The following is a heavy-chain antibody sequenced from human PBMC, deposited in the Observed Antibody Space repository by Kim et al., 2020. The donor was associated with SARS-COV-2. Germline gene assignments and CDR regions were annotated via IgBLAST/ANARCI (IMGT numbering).Heavy chain of an antibody. CDR1: GFTFSSYG. CDR2: IWYDGSNK. Sequence: GGSLRLSCAASGFTFSSYGMHWVRQAPGKGLEWVAVIWYDGSNKYYADSVKGRFTISRDNSKNTLYLQMNSLRAEDTAVYYCARDKYSSGSYGGYYYYYGMDVWGQGTTVTVSS. V-gene: IGHV3-33*01. J-gene: IGHJ6*02. D-gene: IGHD6-19*01. CDR3: ARDKYSSGSYGGYYYYYGMDV.